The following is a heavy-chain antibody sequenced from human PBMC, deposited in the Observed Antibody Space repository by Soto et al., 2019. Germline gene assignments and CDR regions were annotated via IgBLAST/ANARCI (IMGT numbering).Heavy chain of an antibody. CDR2: ISDDGSNK. CDR3: ARRQISPPTRGAASARGGMDV. D-gene: IGHD6-13*01. Sequence: PGGSLRLSCAASGFTFSSYAMGWVRQAPGKGLEWVAAISDDGSNKYYADSVKGRFTISRDNSKNTLYLQMSSLRVEDTAVYYCARRQISPPTRGAASARGGMDVWGQGTTVTVSS. J-gene: IGHJ6*02. V-gene: IGHV3-33*08. CDR1: GFTFSSYA.